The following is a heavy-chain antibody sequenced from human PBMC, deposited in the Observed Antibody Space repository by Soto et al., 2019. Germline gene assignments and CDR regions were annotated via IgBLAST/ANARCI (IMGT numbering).Heavy chain of an antibody. CDR3: AKSRPPNQYALPYYFDY. Sequence: PGGSLRLSCAASGFTFSSYAMSWVRQAPGKGLEWVSAISGSGGSTYYADSVKGRFTISRDNSKNTLYLQMNSLRAEDTSVYYCAKSRPPNQYALPYYFDYWGQGTLVTVSS. J-gene: IGHJ4*02. CDR2: ISGSGGST. V-gene: IGHV3-23*01. D-gene: IGHD2-8*01. CDR1: GFTFSSYA.